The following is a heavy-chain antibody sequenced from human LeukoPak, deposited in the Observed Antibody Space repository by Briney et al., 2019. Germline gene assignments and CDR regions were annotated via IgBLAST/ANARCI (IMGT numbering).Heavy chain of an antibody. D-gene: IGHD5-24*01. Sequence: GGSLRLSCAASGFDFSSNWMHWVRHAPGQGLVWVSRIKGDGISTNYADSVKGRFTISRDNSKNTLYLQMNSLRAEDTAVYYCARDDGTSRDGYNSYFDYWGQGTLVTVSS. CDR3: ARDDGTSRDGYNSYFDY. CDR2: IKGDGIST. CDR1: GFDFSSNW. J-gene: IGHJ4*02. V-gene: IGHV3-74*01.